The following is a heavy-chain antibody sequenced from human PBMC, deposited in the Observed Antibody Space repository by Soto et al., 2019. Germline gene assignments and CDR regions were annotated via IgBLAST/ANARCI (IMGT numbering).Heavy chain of an antibody. Sequence: QVQLQESGPGLVKPSGILSLTCAVSGGSLTTFNWWSLVRQPPGKGLEWIGEIHHIGTTNYNTSLDSRVTISLDKSRNHFSLTLISVTAADSAVYYCARTEAGAFHIWGQGKMITVSS. V-gene: IGHV4-4*02. J-gene: IGHJ3*02. CDR1: GGSLTTFNW. CDR3: ARTEAGAFHI. D-gene: IGHD3-10*01. CDR2: IHHIGTT.